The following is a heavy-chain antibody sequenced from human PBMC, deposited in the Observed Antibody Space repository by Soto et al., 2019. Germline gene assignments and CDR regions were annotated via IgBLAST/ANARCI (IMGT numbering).Heavy chain of an antibody. CDR2: IYYSGIT. J-gene: IGHJ4*01. CDR1: GDSIGSGGYY. CDR3: ARSPGYYFDP. V-gene: IGHV4-31*02. Sequence: SETLSLTXTVSGDSIGSGGYYWSWIRQHPGKGLEWIGYIYYSGITYYNPSLKSRVTISVDTSKNQFSLKLSSVTAADTAVYYCARSPGYYFDPWGQGTLVTVSS.